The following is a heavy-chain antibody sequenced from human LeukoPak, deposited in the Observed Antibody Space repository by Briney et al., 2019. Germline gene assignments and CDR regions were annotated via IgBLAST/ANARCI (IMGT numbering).Heavy chain of an antibody. CDR1: GGTISSYA. CDR3: ARELPFSSGWYWFDP. CDR2: IIPIFGTA. V-gene: IGHV1-69*13. Sequence: SVKVSCKASGGTISSYAISWVRQAPGQGLEWMGGIIPIFGTANYAQKFQGRVTITADESTSTAYMELSSLRSEDTAVYYCARELPFSSGWYWFDPWGQGTLVTVSS. D-gene: IGHD6-19*01. J-gene: IGHJ5*02.